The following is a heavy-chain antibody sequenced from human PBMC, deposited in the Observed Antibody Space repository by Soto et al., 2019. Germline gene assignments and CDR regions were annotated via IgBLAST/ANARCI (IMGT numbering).Heavy chain of an antibody. CDR3: ARDSLIAAAAGD. V-gene: IGHV4-31*03. CDR2: IYYSGST. J-gene: IGHJ4*02. CDR1: GGSISSGGYY. Sequence: PSETLSLTCTVSGGSISSGGYYWSRIRQHPGKGLEWIGYIYYSGSTYYNPSLKSRVTISVDTSKNQFSLKLSSVTAADTAVYYCARDSLIAAAAGDWGQGTLVTVSS. D-gene: IGHD6-13*01.